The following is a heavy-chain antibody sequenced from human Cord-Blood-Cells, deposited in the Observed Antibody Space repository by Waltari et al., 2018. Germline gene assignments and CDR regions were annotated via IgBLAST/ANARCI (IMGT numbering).Heavy chain of an antibody. V-gene: IGHV3-30-3*01. Sequence: QVQLVESGGGVVQPGRSLRLSCAASGFTFSSYAMHWVRQAPGKGLEWVAVISYDGSNKSYADSVKGRFTISRDNSKNTLYLQMNSLRAEDTAVYYCARDRWGSGRGPYYFDYWGQGTLVTVSS. CDR1: GFTFSSYA. D-gene: IGHD3-10*01. J-gene: IGHJ4*02. CDR3: ARDRWGSGRGPYYFDY. CDR2: ISYDGSNK.